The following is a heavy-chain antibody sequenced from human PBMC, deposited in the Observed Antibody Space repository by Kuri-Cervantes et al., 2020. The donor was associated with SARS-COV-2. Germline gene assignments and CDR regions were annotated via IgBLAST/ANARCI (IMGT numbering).Heavy chain of an antibody. CDR3: ARAPPPASPRGGMDV. CDR2: ISSSGSTI. V-gene: IGHV3-11*01. D-gene: IGHD2-2*01. Sequence: GGSLRLSCAASGFTFSDYYMSWIRQAPGKGLEWVPYISSSGSTIYYADSVKGRFTISRDNAKNSLYLQMNSLRAEDTAVYYCARAPPPASPRGGMDVWGQGTTVTVSS. J-gene: IGHJ6*02. CDR1: GFTFSDYY.